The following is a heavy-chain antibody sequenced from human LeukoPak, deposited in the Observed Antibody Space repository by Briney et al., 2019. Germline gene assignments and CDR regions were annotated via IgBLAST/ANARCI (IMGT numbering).Heavy chain of an antibody. Sequence: GGSLRLSCAASGFTFSSYAMSWVRQVPGKGLELVSVIFTGGTTYYADSVRDRFTISRDNSKNTLFLQMNSLRAEDTAMYYCARGYSSSWYDWGQGTLVTVSS. CDR3: ARGYSSSWYD. CDR2: IFTGGTT. CDR1: GFTFSSYA. V-gene: IGHV3-53*01. J-gene: IGHJ4*02. D-gene: IGHD6-13*01.